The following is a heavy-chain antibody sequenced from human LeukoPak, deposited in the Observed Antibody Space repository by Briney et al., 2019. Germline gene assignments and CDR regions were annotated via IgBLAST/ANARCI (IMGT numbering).Heavy chain of an antibody. V-gene: IGHV1-18*01. CDR2: ISAYNGNT. Sequence: ASVKVSCKASGYTFTSYGISWVRQAPGQGLEWMGWISAYNGNTNYAQKLQGRVTMTTDTSTSTAYMELRSLRSDDTAVYYCARDLGPSGYYDFWSGSMGIDYWGQGTLVTVSS. J-gene: IGHJ4*02. D-gene: IGHD3-3*01. CDR3: ARDLGPSGYYDFWSGSMGIDY. CDR1: GYTFTSYG.